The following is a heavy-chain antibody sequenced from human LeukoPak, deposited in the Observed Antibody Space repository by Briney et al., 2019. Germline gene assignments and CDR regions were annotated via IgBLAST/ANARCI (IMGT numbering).Heavy chain of an antibody. CDR2: IKTKADGGTT. CDR1: GFTFIKAW. D-gene: IGHD6-13*01. J-gene: IGHJ4*02. Sequence: PGGSLRLSCAASGFTFIKAWMTWVRQAPGKGLEWVGRIKTKADGGTTDYAAPVKGRFTISSDDSKNTLDLQMNNLKTADTAVYYCITDAATIAAAGTGPYWGQGTLVTVSS. V-gene: IGHV3-15*01. CDR3: ITDAATIAAAGTGPY.